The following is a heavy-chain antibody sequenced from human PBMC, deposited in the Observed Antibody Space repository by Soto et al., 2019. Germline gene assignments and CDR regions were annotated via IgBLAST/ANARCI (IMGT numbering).Heavy chain of an antibody. J-gene: IGHJ1*01. D-gene: IGHD3-10*01. Sequence: GGSLRLSCAASGFSFGSYALSWVRQAPGKGLEWVSTIGGSDGKTFYADSVKGRFSISRDTSQSTLYLQMNSLRADDTAMHYCAPWSYLDYWGQGTRVTVSS. V-gene: IGHV3-23*01. CDR2: IGGSDGKT. CDR1: GFSFGSYA. CDR3: APWSYLDY.